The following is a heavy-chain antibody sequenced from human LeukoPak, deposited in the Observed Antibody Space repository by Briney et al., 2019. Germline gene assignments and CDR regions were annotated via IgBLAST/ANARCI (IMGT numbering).Heavy chain of an antibody. CDR2: INPSGGST. Sequence: ASVKVSCKASGYTFTSYHILWVRQAPGQAPEWMGIINPSGGSTSYAQKFQGRVTMTRDTSTSTVYMELSSLRSEDTAVYYCARGVRSNDFWSGYSTGYFDYWGQGTLVTVSS. J-gene: IGHJ4*02. CDR1: GYTFTSYH. D-gene: IGHD3-3*01. V-gene: IGHV1-46*01. CDR3: ARGVRSNDFWSGYSTGYFDY.